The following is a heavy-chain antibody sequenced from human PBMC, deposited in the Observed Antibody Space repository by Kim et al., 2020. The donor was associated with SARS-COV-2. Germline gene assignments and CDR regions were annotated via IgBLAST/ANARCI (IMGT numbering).Heavy chain of an antibody. CDR3: ARVSLVPKSFDY. D-gene: IGHD2-2*01. V-gene: IGHV4-30-2*04. Sequence: SPSRQSRFTISVDTTKNQFSLKLSSVTAADTAVYYCARVSLVPKSFDYWGQGTLVTVSS. J-gene: IGHJ4*02.